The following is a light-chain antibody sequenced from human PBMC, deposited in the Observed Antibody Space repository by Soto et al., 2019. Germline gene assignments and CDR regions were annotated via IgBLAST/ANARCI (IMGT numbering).Light chain of an antibody. J-gene: IGKJ3*01. CDR1: QSINTW. CDR2: RAS. V-gene: IGKV1-5*03. CDR3: QHYNTYSGT. Sequence: DIQMTQSPSTLSASVGDRVTITCRASQSINTWLAWYQQKPGKAPKLLIYRASTLESGVPSRFSGSGSGTDFTLTISSLQPDDFSTYYCQHYNTYSGTFGPGTKVAI.